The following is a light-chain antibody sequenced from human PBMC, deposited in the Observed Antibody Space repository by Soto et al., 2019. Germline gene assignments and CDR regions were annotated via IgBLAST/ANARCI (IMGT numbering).Light chain of an antibody. CDR2: GAS. CDR3: QQDGSSPPLT. Sequence: ELVLTQSPGTLSLSPGERATLSCSASQSVSSSYLAWYQQKPGQAPRLLIYGASSTAIGIPDRFSGSGSGTDFTLTISRLEPEDFAVYYCQQDGSSPPLTFGGGTKVEL. J-gene: IGKJ4*01. CDR1: QSVSSSY. V-gene: IGKV3-20*01.